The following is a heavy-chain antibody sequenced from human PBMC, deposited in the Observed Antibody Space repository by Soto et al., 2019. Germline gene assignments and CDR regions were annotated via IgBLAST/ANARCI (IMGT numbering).Heavy chain of an antibody. D-gene: IGHD6-25*01. J-gene: IGHJ5*02. CDR2: IYYNGNP. V-gene: IGHV4-39*01. Sequence: SETLSLTCTVSVVSISSGGYYWSWIRQHPGKGLEWIGYIYYNGNPYYNPSLKSRVTMSVDRSNNQFSLNVTSVTAADTAFYYCARRGRLPKKRYFEPWGQGTLVTVSS. CDR3: ARRGRLPKKRYFEP. CDR1: VVSISSGGYY.